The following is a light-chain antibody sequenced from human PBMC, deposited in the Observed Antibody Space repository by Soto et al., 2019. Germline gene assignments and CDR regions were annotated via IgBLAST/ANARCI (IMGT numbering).Light chain of an antibody. CDR1: QSVSRR. CDR2: GAS. CDR3: QHYSETPFT. Sequence: EIVLTQSPGTLSLSPGGRATLSCRASQSVSRRLAWYQHRPGQSPRLLISGASMRASGVPVRFSGSGSGTDFTLTISRLEPEDFAVYYCQHYSETPFTFGLGTRLEV. V-gene: IGKV3-20*01. J-gene: IGKJ5*01.